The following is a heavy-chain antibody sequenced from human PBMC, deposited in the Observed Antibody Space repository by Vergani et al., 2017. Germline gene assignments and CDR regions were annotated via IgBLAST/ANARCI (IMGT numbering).Heavy chain of an antibody. CDR2: ISGSGNA. Sequence: QMQLHESGPRLVKPSETLSLNCTVSGYSIRNGYYWGWIRQPPGKGLEWIGSISGSGNAFYHSSLETGVTMSVDTSKNQFSLGLSSVTASDTAFYYCARGGGREYFQYWGQGTPVTVSS. CDR1: GYSIRNGYY. J-gene: IGHJ1*01. D-gene: IGHD3-3*01. V-gene: IGHV4-38-2*02. CDR3: ARGGGREYFQY.